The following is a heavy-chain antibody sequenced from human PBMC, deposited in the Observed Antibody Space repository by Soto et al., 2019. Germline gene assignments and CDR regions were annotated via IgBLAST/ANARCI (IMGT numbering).Heavy chain of an antibody. CDR3: ARSSTQSEAVLGYYGMDV. CDR1: GYTFTGYY. D-gene: IGHD1-1*01. J-gene: IGHJ6*01. Sequence: SVKVSCKASGYTFTGYYMHCVRQAPGQGLEWMGWINPNTGGTNYAQEFQCRVTVTRDTSISIAYMEPSRVSSDDTAVFYCARSSTQSEAVLGYYGMDVWGQGTTVTVSS. V-gene: IGHV1-2*02. CDR2: INPNTGGT.